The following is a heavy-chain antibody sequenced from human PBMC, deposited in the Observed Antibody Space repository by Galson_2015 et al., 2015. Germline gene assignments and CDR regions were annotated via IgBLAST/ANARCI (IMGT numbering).Heavy chain of an antibody. CDR2: ISSNGGST. V-gene: IGHV3-64D*06. CDR3: VKDPRLDRPHSSQLDY. Sequence: SLRLSCAASGFTFSSYAMHWVRQAPGKGLEYVSAISSNGGSTYYADSVKGRFTISRDNSKNTLYLQMSSLRAEDTAVYYCVKDPRLDRPHSSQLDYWGQGTLVTVSS. CDR1: GFTFSSYA. J-gene: IGHJ4*02. D-gene: IGHD6-13*01.